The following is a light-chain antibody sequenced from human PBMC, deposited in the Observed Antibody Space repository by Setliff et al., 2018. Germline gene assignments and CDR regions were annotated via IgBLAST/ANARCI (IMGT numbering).Light chain of an antibody. CDR2: GVS. CDR3: SSYTTDSTLV. Sequence: QSALTQPASVSGSPGQSITISCTGTGSDVGGYTYVSWYQQHPGKAPKLLIFGVSNRPSGVSNRFSAFKSGNTASLAISGLQAEDEADYYCSSYTTDSTLVFGGGTQLTVL. V-gene: IGLV2-14*03. CDR1: GSDVGGYTY. J-gene: IGLJ3*02.